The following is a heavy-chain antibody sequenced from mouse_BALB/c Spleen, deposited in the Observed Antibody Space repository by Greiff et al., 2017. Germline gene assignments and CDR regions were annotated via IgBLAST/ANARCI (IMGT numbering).Heavy chain of an antibody. V-gene: IGHV5-17*02. CDR2: ISSGSSTI. CDR3: ARDYYGNYDH. J-gene: IGHJ2*01. CDR1: GFTFSSFG. D-gene: IGHD2-1*01. Sequence: EVKLMESGGGLVQPGGSRKLSCAASGFTFSSFGMHWVRQAPEKGLEWVAYISSGSSTIYYADTVKGRFTISRDNPKNTLFLQMTSLRSEDTAMYYCARDYYGNYDHWGQGTTLTVSS.